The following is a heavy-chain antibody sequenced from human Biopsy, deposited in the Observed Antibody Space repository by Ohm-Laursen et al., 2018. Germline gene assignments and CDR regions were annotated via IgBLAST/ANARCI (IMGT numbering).Heavy chain of an antibody. J-gene: IGHJ5*02. D-gene: IGHD1-26*01. Sequence: SVKVSCKASGYTFTGYHVHWVRQAPGQGLEWMGGIIPIPNVATYAQKFQGRITITADESTSTAYMELSSLTSDDTAVYFCARGEGSSWFDPWGHGTLVTVSS. V-gene: IGHV1-69*10. CDR2: IIPIPNVA. CDR1: GYTFTGYH. CDR3: ARGEGSSWFDP.